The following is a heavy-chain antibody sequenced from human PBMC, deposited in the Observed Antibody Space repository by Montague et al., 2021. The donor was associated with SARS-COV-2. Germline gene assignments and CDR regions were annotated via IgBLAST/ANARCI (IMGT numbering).Heavy chain of an antibody. CDR2: VDTAGDP. CDR3: ARGVKSTIRGIITKRTPLPRGNMDV. J-gene: IGHJ6*02. CDR1: GLTFSSYD. Sequence: SLRLSCAASGLTFSSYDFHWVRQGTGKGLGWVSAVDTAGDPYYADSVKGRFTISRENAKNYVYLQLDSLRAGDTAVYYCARGVKSTIRGIITKRTPLPRGNMDVWGQGTAVIVSS. V-gene: IGHV3-13*05. D-gene: IGHD3-10*01.